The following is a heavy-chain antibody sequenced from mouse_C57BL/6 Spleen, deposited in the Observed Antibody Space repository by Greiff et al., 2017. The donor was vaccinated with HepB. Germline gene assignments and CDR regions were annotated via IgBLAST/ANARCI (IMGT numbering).Heavy chain of an antibody. Sequence: EVKLMESGGGLVKPGGSLKLSCAASGFTFSDYGMHWVRQAPEKGLEWVAYISSGSSTIYYADTVKGRFTISRDNAKNTLFLQMTSLRSEDTAMYYCARRWLPPYWYFDVWGTGTTVTVSS. D-gene: IGHD2-3*01. CDR3: ARRWLPPYWYFDV. CDR2: ISSGSSTI. V-gene: IGHV5-17*01. CDR1: GFTFSDYG. J-gene: IGHJ1*03.